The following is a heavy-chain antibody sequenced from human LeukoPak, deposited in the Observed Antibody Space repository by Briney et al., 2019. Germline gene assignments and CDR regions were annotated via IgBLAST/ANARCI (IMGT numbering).Heavy chain of an antibody. D-gene: IGHD5-18*01. CDR1: GFTFSSYW. CDR2: ISRDGAGT. V-gene: IGHV3-74*01. Sequence: PGGSLRLSCAASGFTFSSYWMHWVRQGPGKGPVWVSRISRDGAGTNYADSVKGRFTISRDNAKNTLYLQLNSLRAEDTAVYYCAREGVQLWTYYFDYWGQGTLVTVPS. CDR3: AREGVQLWTYYFDY. J-gene: IGHJ4*02.